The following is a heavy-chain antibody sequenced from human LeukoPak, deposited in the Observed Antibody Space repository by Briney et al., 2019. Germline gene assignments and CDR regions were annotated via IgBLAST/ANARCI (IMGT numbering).Heavy chain of an antibody. CDR3: ARHYDSSSWFPPLNWFDP. J-gene: IGHJ5*02. V-gene: IGHV4-34*01. CDR2: INHSGST. D-gene: IGHD6-13*01. CDR1: GGSFSGYY. Sequence: KASETLSLTCAVYGGSFSGYYWSWIRQPPGKGLEWIGEINHSGSTNYNPSLKSRVTISVDTSKNQFSLKLSSVTAADTAVYYCARHYDSSSWFPPLNWFDPWGQGTLVTVSS.